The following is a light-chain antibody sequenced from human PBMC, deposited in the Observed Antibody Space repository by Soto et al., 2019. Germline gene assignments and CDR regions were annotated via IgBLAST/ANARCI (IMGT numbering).Light chain of an antibody. CDR1: QSVSNN. Sequence: EIVMSQSPATLSVSPGERATLSCRASQSVSNNLAWYQQKPGQAPRLLIYAASTRATGIPARFSGSGSATEFNLTISSLQSEDFAVYYCQQYNNWPPLTFGGGTKVEIK. V-gene: IGKV3-15*01. CDR3: QQYNNWPPLT. J-gene: IGKJ4*01. CDR2: AAS.